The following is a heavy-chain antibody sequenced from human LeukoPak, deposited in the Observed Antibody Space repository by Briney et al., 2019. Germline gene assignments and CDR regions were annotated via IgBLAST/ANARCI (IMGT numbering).Heavy chain of an antibody. CDR3: AKDRCGGIAAAA. CDR2: ISYDGSNK. J-gene: IGHJ4*02. CDR1: GFTFSGYP. D-gene: IGHD6-13*01. V-gene: IGHV3-30-3*02. Sequence: GGSLRLSCAASGFTFSGYPIHWVRQAPGKGLEWVAVISYDGSNKYYADSVKGRFTISRDNSKNTLYLQMNSLRAEDTAVYYCAKDRCGGIAAAAWGQGTLVTVSS.